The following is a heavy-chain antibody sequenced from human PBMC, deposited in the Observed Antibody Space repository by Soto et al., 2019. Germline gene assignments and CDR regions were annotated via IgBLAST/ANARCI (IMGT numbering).Heavy chain of an antibody. CDR2: IIPILGIA. CDR1: GGTFSSYT. D-gene: IGHD2-2*01. V-gene: IGHV1-69*02. Sequence: GASVKVSCKASGGTFSSYTISWVRQAPGQGLEWMGRIIPILGIANYAQKFQGRVTITADKSTSTAYMELSSLRSEDTAVYYCARAEYCSSTSCNNWFDPWGQGTLVTVSS. CDR3: ARAEYCSSTSCNNWFDP. J-gene: IGHJ5*02.